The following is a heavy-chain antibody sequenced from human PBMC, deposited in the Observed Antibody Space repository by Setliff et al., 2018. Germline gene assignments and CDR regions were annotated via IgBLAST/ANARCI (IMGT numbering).Heavy chain of an antibody. D-gene: IGHD1-20*01. CDR2: VFVDGST. CDR3: ARGRNIKLRLLDS. V-gene: IGHV4-4*07. Sequence: SETLSLTCTVSGDSISTYYWSCIRRPAGKGLEWIGRVFVDGSTDYNPPLKSRVTMSVDTSKNQFSLNLRYVTAADTGLYYCARGRNIKLRLLDSWGQGKLVTVSS. CDR1: GDSISTYY. J-gene: IGHJ5*01.